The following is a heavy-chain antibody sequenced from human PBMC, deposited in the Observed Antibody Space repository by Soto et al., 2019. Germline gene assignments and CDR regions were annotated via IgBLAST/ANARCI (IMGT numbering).Heavy chain of an antibody. V-gene: IGHV3-30*03. CDR1: GFTFSTFG. CDR3: ARVDYSGTSGYAFHL. D-gene: IGHD4-4*01. J-gene: IGHJ3*01. Sequence: QVQLVESGGGVVQPGRSLRLSCAASGFTFSTFGMHWVRQAPGKGLEWVAVISYDGTNEYYADSVKGRFTISRDNSKNTLYLQMTRLRAEDMAVYFCARVDYSGTSGYAFHLWGSGTMVTVSS. CDR2: ISYDGTNE.